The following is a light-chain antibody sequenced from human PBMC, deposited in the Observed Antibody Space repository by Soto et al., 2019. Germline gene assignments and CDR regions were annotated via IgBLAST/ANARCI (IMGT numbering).Light chain of an antibody. V-gene: IGLV4-60*02. CDR3: ETWDSNTRV. J-gene: IGLJ2*01. Sequence: QPVLTQSSSASASLGSSVKLTCTLSSGHRTYIIAWHQQQPGKAPRYLMTLEGSGDYNKGSGVPDRFSGSSSGADRSLTISDLQFEDEADYYCETWDSNTRVFGGGTKLTVL. CDR1: SGHRTYI. CDR2: LEGSGDY.